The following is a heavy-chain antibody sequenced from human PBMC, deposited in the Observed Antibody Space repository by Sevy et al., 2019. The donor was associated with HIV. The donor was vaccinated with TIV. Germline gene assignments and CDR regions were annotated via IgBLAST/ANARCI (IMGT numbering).Heavy chain of an antibody. CDR3: AVPNVTGTTTMFDY. J-gene: IGHJ4*02. D-gene: IGHD1-7*01. CDR1: GFSFSTSG. V-gene: IGHV3-48*02. Sequence: GGSLRLSCAASGFSFSTSGMNWVRQAPGKGLEWVSYIGGTTSTIYYADSVKGRSTISRDNARNSLYLQMNSLRDEDTAVYYCAVPNVTGTTTMFDYWGQGTLVTVSS. CDR2: IGGTTSTI.